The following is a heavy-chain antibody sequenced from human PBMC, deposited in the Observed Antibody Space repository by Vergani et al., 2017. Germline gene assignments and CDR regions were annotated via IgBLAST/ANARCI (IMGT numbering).Heavy chain of an antibody. CDR3: ARLQTDFCSGYNHYYFDY. D-gene: IGHD3-3*01. V-gene: IGHV3-33*01. CDR2: IWYDGSNK. CDR1: GFTFSSYG. J-gene: IGHJ4*02. Sequence: QVQLVESGGGVVQPGRSLRLSCAASGFTFSSYGMHWVRQAPGKGLEWVAVIWYDGSNKYYADSVKGRFTISRDNSKNTLYLQMNSLRAEDTAVYYCARLQTDFCSGYNHYYFDYWGQGTLVTVSS.